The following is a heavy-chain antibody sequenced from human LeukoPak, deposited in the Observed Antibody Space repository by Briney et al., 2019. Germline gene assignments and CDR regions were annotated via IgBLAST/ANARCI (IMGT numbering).Heavy chain of an antibody. CDR2: VWYDGNRK. J-gene: IGHJ4*02. CDR3: AKDSWRYYYDSSGYSYFDY. CDR1: GFTFSNHA. D-gene: IGHD3-22*01. V-gene: IGHV3-30*02. Sequence: GGSLRLSCAASGFTFSNHAMHWVRQAPGKGLEWVTLVWYDGNRKYYADSVKGRFTISRDNSKNTLYLQMNSLRAEDTAVYYCAKDSWRYYYDSSGYSYFDYWGQGTLVTVSS.